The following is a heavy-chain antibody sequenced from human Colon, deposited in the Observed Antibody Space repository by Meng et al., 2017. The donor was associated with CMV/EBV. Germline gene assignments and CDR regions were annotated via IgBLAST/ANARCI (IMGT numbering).Heavy chain of an antibody. CDR1: GFTFSSYS. Sequence: VESGGGVVKPGGSLRLSCAASGFTFSSYSINWVRQSPGKGLEWVSSISTTVSYVYYADSVKGRFTISRDNAKNSLYLQMDSLRAEDTAVYYCAREPGTYGYFDFWGQGTLVTVSS. V-gene: IGHV3-21*01. CDR3: AREPGTYGYFDF. J-gene: IGHJ4*02. D-gene: IGHD3-10*01. CDR2: ISTTVSYV.